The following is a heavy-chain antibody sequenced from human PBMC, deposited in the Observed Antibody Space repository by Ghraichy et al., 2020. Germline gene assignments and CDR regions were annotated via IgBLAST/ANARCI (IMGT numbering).Heavy chain of an antibody. CDR3: ARSNYYDSSGYSDY. J-gene: IGHJ4*02. V-gene: IGHV1-18*01. D-gene: IGHD3-22*01. CDR2: ISAYNGNT. Sequence: ASVKVSCKASGDTVTSYGMSWVRQSPVQGLEWMGWISAYNGNTNYAQKLQGRVTMTTDTSTSTAYMELRSLRSDDTAVYYCARSNYYDSSGYSDYWGQGTLVTASS. CDR1: GDTVTSYG.